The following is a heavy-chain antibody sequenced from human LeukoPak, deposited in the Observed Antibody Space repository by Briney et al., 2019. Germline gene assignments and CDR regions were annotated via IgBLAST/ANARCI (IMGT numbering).Heavy chain of an antibody. D-gene: IGHD3-22*01. CDR1: GFTFSTYW. J-gene: IGHJ4*02. CDR2: INSDGSST. V-gene: IGHV3-74*01. CDR3: AKGPYYYDSSALGY. Sequence: PGGSLRLSCAASGFTFSTYWMHWVRQAPGKGLVWVSRINSDGSSTSYADSVKGRFTISRDNAKNTLYLQMNSLRAEDTAVYYCAKGPYYYDSSALGYWGQGTLVTVSS.